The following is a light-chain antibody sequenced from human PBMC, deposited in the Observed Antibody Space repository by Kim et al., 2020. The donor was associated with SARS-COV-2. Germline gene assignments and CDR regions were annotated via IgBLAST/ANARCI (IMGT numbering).Light chain of an antibody. Sequence: PGERATPSCRASQSVSSSLGWYQQKPGQAPRLLVYDVSNRAAGIPARFSGSGSGTDFTLTISSLEPEDSGVYYCQQRSSWPPITFGQGTRLEIK. CDR1: QSVSSS. V-gene: IGKV3-11*01. CDR3: QQRSSWPPIT. J-gene: IGKJ5*01. CDR2: DVS.